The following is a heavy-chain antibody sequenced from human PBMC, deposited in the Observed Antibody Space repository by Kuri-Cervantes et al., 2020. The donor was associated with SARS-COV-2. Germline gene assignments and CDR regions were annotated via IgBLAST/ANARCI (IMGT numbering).Heavy chain of an antibody. CDR3: ARHVGGYVGI. V-gene: IGHV4-39*01. CDR1: GDSISSGSYY. J-gene: IGHJ4*02. D-gene: IGHD5-12*01. CDR2: FYYSGST. Sequence: SETLSLTCTVSGDSISSGSYYWGWIRQPPGKGLEYIGSFYYSGSTYYNPSLKSRFTVSVDTSKNQFSLNLSSVTAADTAVYYCARHVGGYVGIWGQGTLVTVSS.